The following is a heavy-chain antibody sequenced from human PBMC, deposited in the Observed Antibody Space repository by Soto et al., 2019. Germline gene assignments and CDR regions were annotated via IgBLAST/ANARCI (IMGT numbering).Heavy chain of an antibody. CDR2: ISGSGGST. D-gene: IGHD3-10*01. Sequence: GGSLRLSCAASGFTFSSYAMSWVRQAPGKGLEWVSAISGSGGSTYYADSVKGRVTISRDNSKNTLYLQMNSLRAEGTAVYYCAKDGVGHHYYGMDGWGQGTTVTSP. V-gene: IGHV3-23*01. CDR3: AKDGVGHHYYGMDG. J-gene: IGHJ6*02. CDR1: GFTFSSYA.